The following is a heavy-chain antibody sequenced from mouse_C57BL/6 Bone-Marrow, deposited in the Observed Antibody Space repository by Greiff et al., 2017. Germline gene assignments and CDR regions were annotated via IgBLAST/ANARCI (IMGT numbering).Heavy chain of an antibody. J-gene: IGHJ2*01. D-gene: IGHD3-2*01. Sequence: EVQLQQSGPELVKPGASVKISCKASGYSFTGYYMNWVKQSPEKSLEWIGEINPSTGGTTYNQKFKAKATLTVDKSSSTAYMQLKSLTSEDSAVYYCARSRDSSDFDYWGQGTTLTVSS. CDR2: INPSTGGT. CDR1: GYSFTGYY. CDR3: ARSRDSSDFDY. V-gene: IGHV1-42*01.